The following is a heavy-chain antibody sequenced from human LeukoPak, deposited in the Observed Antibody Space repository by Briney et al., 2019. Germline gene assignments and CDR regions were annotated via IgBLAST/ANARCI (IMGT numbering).Heavy chain of an antibody. CDR3: ARGRKLRITMIVVDLLDY. J-gene: IGHJ4*02. CDR1: GYTFTSYG. Sequence: ASVKVSCKASGYTFTSYGISWVRQAPGQGLEWMGWISAYNGNTNYAQKLQGRVTMTTDTSTSTAYMELRSLRSDDTAVYYCARGRKLRITMIVVDLLDYWGQGTLVTVSS. D-gene: IGHD3-22*01. V-gene: IGHV1-18*01. CDR2: ISAYNGNT.